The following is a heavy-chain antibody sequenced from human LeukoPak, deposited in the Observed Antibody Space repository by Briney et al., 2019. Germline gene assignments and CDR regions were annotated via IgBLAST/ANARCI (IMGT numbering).Heavy chain of an antibody. D-gene: IGHD5-12*01. Sequence: PGGSLRLSCAASGFTFSSYAMSWVCQAPGKGLEWVSAISGSGGSTYYADSVKGRFTISRDNSKNTLYLQMNSLRAEDTAVYYCAKAKAEYSGYDFDAFDIWGQGTMVTVSS. V-gene: IGHV3-23*01. CDR3: AKAKAEYSGYDFDAFDI. CDR1: GFTFSSYA. J-gene: IGHJ3*02. CDR2: ISGSGGST.